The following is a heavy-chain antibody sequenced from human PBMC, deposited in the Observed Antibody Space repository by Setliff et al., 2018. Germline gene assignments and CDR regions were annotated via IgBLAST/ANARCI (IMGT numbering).Heavy chain of an antibody. V-gene: IGHV1-8*02. CDR2: MNPNSGNT. D-gene: IGHD3-22*01. CDR1: GYTFNNYF. CDR3: ARAGRYYYDSSGYYYDRDYYYYMDV. J-gene: IGHJ6*03. Sequence: ASVKVSCKASGYTFNNYFLHWVRQAPGQGLEWMGWMNPNSGNTGYAQKFQGRVTMTRNTSISTAYMELRSLRSDDTAVYYCARAGRYYYDSSGYYYDRDYYYYMDVWGKGTTVTVSS.